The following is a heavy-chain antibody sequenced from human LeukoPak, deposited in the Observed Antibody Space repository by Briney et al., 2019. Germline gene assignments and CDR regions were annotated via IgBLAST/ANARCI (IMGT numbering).Heavy chain of an antibody. D-gene: IGHD3-22*01. Sequence: PSETLSLTCTVSGGSISSSSYYWGWLRQPPGKGLEWIGSIYYSGSTYYNPSLKSRVTISVDTTKNQFSLKLSSVTAADTAVYYCARKAYYYDRSGYYPAHFDYWGEGTLVTVSS. CDR2: IYYSGST. CDR1: GGSISSSSYY. V-gene: IGHV4-39*01. J-gene: IGHJ4*02. CDR3: ARKAYYYDRSGYYPAHFDY.